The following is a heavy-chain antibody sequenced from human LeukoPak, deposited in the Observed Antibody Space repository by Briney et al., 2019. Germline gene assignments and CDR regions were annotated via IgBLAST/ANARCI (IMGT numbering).Heavy chain of an antibody. D-gene: IGHD6-13*01. CDR3: ARGSKAAPGTFDY. V-gene: IGHV4-39*01. CDR2: IYYGGST. Sequence: PSETLSLTCTVSGGSISSTTYYWGWIRQPPGKGLEWIGSIYYGGSTYYNPSLKSRVTISVDTSKNQFSLQLNSVAAADTAVYYCARGSKAAPGTFDYWGQGTLVTVSS. J-gene: IGHJ4*02. CDR1: GGSISSTTYY.